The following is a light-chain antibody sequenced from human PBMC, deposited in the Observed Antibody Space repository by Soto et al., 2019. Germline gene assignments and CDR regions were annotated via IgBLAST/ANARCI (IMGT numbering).Light chain of an antibody. CDR3: TLYSRYSVLV. Sequence: QSALTQPASVSGSPGQSITISCTGTSSDIGGYKYVSWYQQHPGKAPKLIIFEVSNRPSGVSDRFSGSNSGNTASLTISGLQAEDEADYYCTLYSRYSVLVFGGGTKVTVL. V-gene: IGLV2-14*01. CDR2: EVS. J-gene: IGLJ3*02. CDR1: SSDIGGYKY.